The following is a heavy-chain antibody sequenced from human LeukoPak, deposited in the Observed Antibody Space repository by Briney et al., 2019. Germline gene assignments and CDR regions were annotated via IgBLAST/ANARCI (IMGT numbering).Heavy chain of an antibody. V-gene: IGHV4-34*01. CDR1: GGSFSGYY. CDR3: ARGGRSLVAAQFDL. Sequence: SETLSLTFAVYGGSFSGYYWSWIRQPPGKGLEWIGEINHSGSTNYNPSLKSRVTISVDTSKNQFSLKLSSVTAADTAVYYCARGGRSLVAAQFDLWGRGTLVTVSS. J-gene: IGHJ2*01. D-gene: IGHD2-15*01. CDR2: INHSGST.